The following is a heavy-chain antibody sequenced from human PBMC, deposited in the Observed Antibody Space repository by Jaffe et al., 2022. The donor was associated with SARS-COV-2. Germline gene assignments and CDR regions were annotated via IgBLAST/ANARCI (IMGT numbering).Heavy chain of an antibody. J-gene: IGHJ4*02. CDR2: ISSNGGNT. D-gene: IGHD2-21*02. CDR1: GFTFSSYA. Sequence: EVQLVESGGGLVQPGGSLRLSCSASGFTFSSYAMYWVRQAPGKEPEYVSGISSNGGNTHYADSVKGRITISRDNSKDTLNLQMSSLRVEDTAVYFCVKDRDDFRLQEPCFDYWGRGTLVTVSS. V-gene: IGHV3-64D*09. CDR3: VKDRDDFRLQEPCFDY.